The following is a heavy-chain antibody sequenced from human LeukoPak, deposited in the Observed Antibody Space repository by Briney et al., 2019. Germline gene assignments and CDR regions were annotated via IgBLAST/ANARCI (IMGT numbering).Heavy chain of an antibody. D-gene: IGHD2-2*01. CDR1: GGSISSYY. CDR3: ARIIPRYCSSTSCYQPLFDY. V-gene: IGHV4-59*01. Sequence: PSETLSLTCTVSGGSISSYYWSWIRQPPGKLLEWIGYIYYSGGTNYNPSLKSRVTISVDTSKNQFSLKLSSVTAADTAVYYCARIIPRYCSSTSCYQPLFDYWGQGTLVTVSS. CDR2: IYYSGGT. J-gene: IGHJ4*02.